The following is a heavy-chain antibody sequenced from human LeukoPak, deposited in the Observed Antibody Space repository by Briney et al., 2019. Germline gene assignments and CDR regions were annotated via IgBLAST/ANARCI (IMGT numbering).Heavy chain of an antibody. J-gene: IGHJ6*02. Sequence: GGSLRLSCAASGFTFSNAWMSWVRQAPGKGLEWVGRIKSKTDGGTTDYAAPVKGRFPISRDDSKNTLYLQMNSLKTEDTAVYYCTTVRPTVTFYGMDVWGQGTTVTVSS. V-gene: IGHV3-15*01. CDR1: GFTFSNAW. CDR2: IKSKTDGGTT. CDR3: TTVRPTVTFYGMDV. D-gene: IGHD4-4*01.